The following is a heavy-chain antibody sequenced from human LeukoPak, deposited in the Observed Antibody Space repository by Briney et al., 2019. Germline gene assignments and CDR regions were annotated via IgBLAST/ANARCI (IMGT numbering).Heavy chain of an antibody. CDR2: INPNSGGT. D-gene: IGHD3-10*01. CDR1: GYTFTGYY. V-gene: IGHV1-2*02. J-gene: IGHJ4*02. CDR3: ARAKSRGDIITSPLGY. Sequence: ASVKVSCKASGYTFTGYYMHWVRQAPGQGLEWMGWINPNSGGTNYAQKFQGRVTMTRDTSISTAYMELSRLRSDDTAVYYCARAKSRGDIITSPLGYWGQGTLVTVSS.